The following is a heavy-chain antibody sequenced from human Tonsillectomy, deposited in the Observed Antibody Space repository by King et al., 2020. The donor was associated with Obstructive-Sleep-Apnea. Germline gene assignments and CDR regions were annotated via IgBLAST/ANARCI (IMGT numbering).Heavy chain of an antibody. V-gene: IGHV3-15*01. CDR1: GFTFSNAW. D-gene: IGHD5-12*01. CDR3: TTGVYIVATMEYYYGMDV. Sequence: QLVQSGGGLVKPGGPLRLSCAASGFTFSNAWMSWVRQAPGKGLEWVGRSKSKTDGGTTDYAAPVKGRFTISRDDSKNTLYLQMNSLKTEDTAVYYCTTGVYIVATMEYYYGMDVWGQGTTVTVSS. J-gene: IGHJ6*02. CDR2: SKSKTDGGTT.